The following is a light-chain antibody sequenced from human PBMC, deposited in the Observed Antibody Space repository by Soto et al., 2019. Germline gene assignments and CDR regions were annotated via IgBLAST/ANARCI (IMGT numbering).Light chain of an antibody. CDR3: QQYKKWPPLT. CDR1: QSVSYN. J-gene: IGKJ4*01. CDR2: GAF. Sequence: EIVLTQSPATLSVSPGETATLSCRASQSVSYNLAWYQQKPGQGPRLLIYGAFTRATGIPARFSGSGSGTEFTLTISSLQSEGFAVYYCQQYKKWPPLTFGGGTKVEIK. V-gene: IGKV3-15*01.